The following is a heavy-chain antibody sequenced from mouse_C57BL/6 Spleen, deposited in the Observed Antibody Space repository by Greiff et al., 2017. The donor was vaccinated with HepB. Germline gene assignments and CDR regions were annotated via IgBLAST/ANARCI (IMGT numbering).Heavy chain of an antibody. CDR1: GYAFSSSW. CDR3: ARDYGSSYVFDV. Sequence: VQLVESGPELVKPGASVKISCKASGYAFSSSWMNWVKQRPGKGLEWIGRIYPGDGDTNYNGKFKGKATLTADKSSSTAYMQLSSLTSEDSAVYFCARDYGSSYVFDVWGTGTTVTVSS. V-gene: IGHV1-82*01. D-gene: IGHD1-1*01. J-gene: IGHJ1*03. CDR2: IYPGDGDT.